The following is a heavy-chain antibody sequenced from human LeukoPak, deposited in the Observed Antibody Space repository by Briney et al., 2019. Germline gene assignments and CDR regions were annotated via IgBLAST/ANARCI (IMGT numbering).Heavy chain of an antibody. Sequence: SETLSLTCAVYGGPFSGYYWSWIRQPPGKGMEWIGEINHSGNTNYNPSLKSRVTISVDTSKNQFSLKLSSVTAADTAVYYCARGGDTSGPDYWGQGALVTVSS. CDR3: ARGGDTSGPDY. V-gene: IGHV4-34*01. CDR1: GGPFSGYY. CDR2: INHSGNT. D-gene: IGHD6-19*01. J-gene: IGHJ4*02.